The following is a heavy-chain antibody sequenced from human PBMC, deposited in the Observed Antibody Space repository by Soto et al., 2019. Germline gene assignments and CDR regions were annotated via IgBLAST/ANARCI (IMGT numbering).Heavy chain of an antibody. CDR2: IWYDGSNK. Sequence: QVQLVESGGGVVQPGRSLRLSCAASGFSFSSYGMHWVRQAPGKGLEWVAVIWYDGSNKYYADSVKGRFTISRDNSKNTLYLQMNSLRAEDTAVFYCARTKAVAAKTHYYFDYWGQGTLVTVSS. CDR1: GFSFSSYG. CDR3: ARTKAVAAKTHYYFDY. V-gene: IGHV3-33*01. J-gene: IGHJ4*02. D-gene: IGHD6-19*01.